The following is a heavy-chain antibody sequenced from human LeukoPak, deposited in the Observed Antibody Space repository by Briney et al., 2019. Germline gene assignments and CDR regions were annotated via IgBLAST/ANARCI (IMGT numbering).Heavy chain of an antibody. D-gene: IGHD2-2*01. CDR1: GGSMSSSSHY. V-gene: IGHV4-39*07. CDR2: INYSGST. CDR3: ARVSCSSTSCYLPMNNWFDP. J-gene: IGHJ5*02. Sequence: PSETLSLTCSVSGGSMSSSSHYWDWIRQPPGKGLEWIGGINYSGSTYYNPSLKSRVTISVDTSKNQFSLKLSSVTAADTAVYYCARVSCSSTSCYLPMNNWFDPWGQGTLVTVSS.